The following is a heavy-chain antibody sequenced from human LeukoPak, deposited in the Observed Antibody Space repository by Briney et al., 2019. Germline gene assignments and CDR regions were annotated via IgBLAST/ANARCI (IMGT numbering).Heavy chain of an antibody. CDR1: GFTFSSYT. V-gene: IGHV3-23*01. CDR3: AKDQGITMIVVGIGAFDI. D-gene: IGHD3-22*01. CDR2: ISGSGGST. Sequence: GGSLRLSCAASGFTFSSYTMSWVRQAPGKGLEWVSAISGSGGSTYYADSVKGRFTISRDNSKNTLYLQMNSLRAEDTAVYYCAKDQGITMIVVGIGAFDIWGQGTMVTVSS. J-gene: IGHJ3*02.